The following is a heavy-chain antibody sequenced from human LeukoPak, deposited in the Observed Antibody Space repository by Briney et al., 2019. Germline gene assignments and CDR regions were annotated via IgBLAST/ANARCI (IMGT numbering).Heavy chain of an antibody. CDR3: AKMSYCSSTSCLYYMDV. CDR2: MSYDGSNK. Sequence: GGSLRLSCAASGFTFSSYAMHWVRQAPGKGLEWVAVMSYDGSNKYYADSVKGRFTISRDNSKNTLYLQMNSLRAEDTAVYYCAKMSYCSSTSCLYYMDVWGKGTTVTVSS. CDR1: GFTFSSYA. V-gene: IGHV3-30-3*02. D-gene: IGHD2-2*01. J-gene: IGHJ6*03.